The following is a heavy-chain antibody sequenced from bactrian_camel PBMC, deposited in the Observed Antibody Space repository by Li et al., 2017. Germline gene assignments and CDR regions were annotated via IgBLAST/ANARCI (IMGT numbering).Heavy chain of an antibody. Sequence: VQLVESGGGLVQPGGSLRLSCAASGFTFSSYGMSWVRQAPGKGLEWVSAIYSGGSNTYYADSVKGRFTISRDNAKNTVYLQMNSLKPEDTAVYYCVKPNPDARGGFDHWGQGTQVTVS. CDR2: IYSGGSNT. V-gene: IGHV3S40*01. CDR1: GFTFSSYG. D-gene: IGHD1*01. CDR3: VKPNPDARGGFDH. J-gene: IGHJ4*01.